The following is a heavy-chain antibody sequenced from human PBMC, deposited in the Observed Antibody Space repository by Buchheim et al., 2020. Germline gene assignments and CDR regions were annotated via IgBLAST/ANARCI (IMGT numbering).Heavy chain of an antibody. Sequence: QVQLVESGGGVVQPGRSLRLSCAASGFTFSSYGMHWVRQAPGKGLEWVAVISYDGSNKYYADSVKGRFTISRDNSKNTLYLQMNSLRAEDTAVYYCAKDPRQLWFGELWYWGQGTL. CDR2: ISYDGSNK. CDR3: AKDPRQLWFGELWY. D-gene: IGHD3-10*01. V-gene: IGHV3-30*18. CDR1: GFTFSSYG. J-gene: IGHJ4*02.